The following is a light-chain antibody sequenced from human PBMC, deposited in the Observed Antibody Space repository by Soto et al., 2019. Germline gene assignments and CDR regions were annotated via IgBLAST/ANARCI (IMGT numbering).Light chain of an antibody. CDR2: EVN. V-gene: IGLV2-8*01. CDR3: GTWDTSLNAPYV. CDR1: RDDVGGYNY. Sequence: QSVLTQPPSASGSPGQAVTISCTGTRDDVGGYNYVSWYQQHPGKAPKLLIYEVNKRPSGVPARFSGSKSGNTASLTVSGLQAEDEADYYCGTWDTSLNAPYVFGTGTKVTVL. J-gene: IGLJ1*01.